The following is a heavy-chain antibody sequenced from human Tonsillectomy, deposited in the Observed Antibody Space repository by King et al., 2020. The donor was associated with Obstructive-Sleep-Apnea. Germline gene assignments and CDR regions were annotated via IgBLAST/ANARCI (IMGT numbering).Heavy chain of an antibody. J-gene: IGHJ4*02. CDR2: INTTTGNP. CDR1: GYTFTSYA. Sequence: VQLVESGSELKKPGASVKVSCKASGYTFTSYAMNWVRQAPGQVLELMGWINTTTGNPKYAQGFTGRVVFSLDTSVSTAYLQISSLKAEDTAVYYCARVVSMFGGSYAVGDYWGQGTLVTVSS. V-gene: IGHV7-4-1*02. CDR3: ARVVSMFGGSYAVGDY. D-gene: IGHD1-26*01.